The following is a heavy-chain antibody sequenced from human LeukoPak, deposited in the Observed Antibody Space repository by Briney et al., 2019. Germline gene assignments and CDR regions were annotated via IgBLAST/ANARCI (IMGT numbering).Heavy chain of an antibody. J-gene: IGHJ3*02. Sequence: GGSLRLSCAASGFTFSSYAMSWVRQAPGKGLEWVSAISGSGGSTYYADSVKGRFTISRGNSKNTLYLQMNSLRAEDTAVYYCAKDSVAIYDYVWGSYRFTHDAFDIWGQGTMVTVSS. V-gene: IGHV3-23*01. CDR3: AKDSVAIYDYVWGSYRFTHDAFDI. D-gene: IGHD3-16*02. CDR1: GFTFSSYA. CDR2: ISGSGGST.